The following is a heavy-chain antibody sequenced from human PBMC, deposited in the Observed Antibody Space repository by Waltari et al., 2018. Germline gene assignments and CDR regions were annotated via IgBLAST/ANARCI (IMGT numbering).Heavy chain of an antibody. D-gene: IGHD3-22*01. CDR3: ARDYCDRTNCHGMDV. CDR2: ISYNGRNI. J-gene: IGHJ6*02. V-gene: IGHV3-30*04. Sequence: QVQLVESGGGVVQPGRSLSLSCEASEFPFRSFAMHWVRQAPGKGLEWVAVISYNGRNIYYVDSVKGRFTISRDNSKKTLYMQMNSLRAEDTAVYYCARDYCDRTNCHGMDVWGQGTTVTVSS. CDR1: EFPFRSFA.